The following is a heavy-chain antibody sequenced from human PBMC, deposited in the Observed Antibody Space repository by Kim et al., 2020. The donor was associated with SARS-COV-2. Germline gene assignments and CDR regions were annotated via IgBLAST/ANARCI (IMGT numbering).Heavy chain of an antibody. Sequence: SATTYAESVKGRFTISRDNAKNTLYLQMNSLRAEDTAVYYCARGTVGAPGWGQGTLVTVSS. CDR3: ARGTVGAPG. D-gene: IGHD1-26*01. J-gene: IGHJ4*02. V-gene: IGHV3-74*01. CDR2: SAT.